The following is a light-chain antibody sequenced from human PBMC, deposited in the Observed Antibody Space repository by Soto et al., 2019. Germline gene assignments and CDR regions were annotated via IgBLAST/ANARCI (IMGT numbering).Light chain of an antibody. J-gene: IGKJ2*03. CDR2: DAS. V-gene: IGKV1-5*01. Sequence: DIQMTQSPSTLSASVGDRVTITCRASQSIGSWLAWYQHKPGKAPKLLIFDASSLESGVPSRFSGSGSGTEFTLTISSLQPDDSATYYCQRYDYFSSFGQGTKVEIK. CDR3: QRYDYFSS. CDR1: QSIGSW.